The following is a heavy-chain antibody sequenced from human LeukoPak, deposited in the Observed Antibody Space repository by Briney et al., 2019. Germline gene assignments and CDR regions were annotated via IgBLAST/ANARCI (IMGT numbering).Heavy chain of an antibody. CDR1: GFTFNNYW. D-gene: IGHD6-13*01. V-gene: IGHV3-74*01. CDR2: INSDGRST. CDR3: ARDPSSSWSHPV. J-gene: IGHJ3*01. Sequence: PGGSLRLSCTASGFTFNNYWMHWVRQAPGRGLVWVSRINSDGRSTTYADSVKGRSTISRDNSKNTLYLQMNSLRAEDTAVYYCARDPSSSWSHPVWGQGTMVTVSS.